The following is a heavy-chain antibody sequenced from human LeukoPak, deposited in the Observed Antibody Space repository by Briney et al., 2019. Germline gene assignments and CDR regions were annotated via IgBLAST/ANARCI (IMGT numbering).Heavy chain of an antibody. CDR2: INPNSGGT. J-gene: IGHJ4*02. CDR1: GYTFTGYY. Sequence: ASVKVSCKASGYTFTGYYMHWVRQAPGQGLEWMGRINPNSGGTNYAQKFQGRVTMTRDTSISTAYMELSRLRSDDTAVYYCAREVRWELLGYYFDYWGQGTLVTVSS. CDR3: AREVRWELLGYYFDY. D-gene: IGHD1-26*01. V-gene: IGHV1-2*06.